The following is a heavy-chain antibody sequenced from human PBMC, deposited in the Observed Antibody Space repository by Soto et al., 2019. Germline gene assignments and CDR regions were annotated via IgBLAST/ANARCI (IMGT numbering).Heavy chain of an antibody. D-gene: IGHD6-6*01. J-gene: IGHJ5*02. CDR3: ARDPPIAARRPPIHWFDP. Sequence: QVQLVQSGAEVKKPGASVKVSCKASGYTFTSYGISWVRQAPGQGLEWMGWISAYNGNTNYAQKLQGRVTMTTDTATSTAYMELRSLRSDDTAVYYCARDPPIAARRPPIHWFDPWGQGTLVTVSS. V-gene: IGHV1-18*01. CDR2: ISAYNGNT. CDR1: GYTFTSYG.